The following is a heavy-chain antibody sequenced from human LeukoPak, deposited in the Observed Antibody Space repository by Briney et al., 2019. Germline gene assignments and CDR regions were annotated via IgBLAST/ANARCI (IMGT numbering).Heavy chain of an antibody. CDR2: ISYDGSNK. D-gene: IGHD3-10*01. J-gene: IGHJ4*02. CDR1: GFTFSSYA. CDR3: ARDLAMVREQWYGSGLGY. V-gene: IGHV3-30-3*01. Sequence: GRSLRLSCAASGFTFSSYAMHWVRQAPGKGLEWVAVISYDGSNKYYADSVKGRFTISRDNSKNTLYLQMNSLRADDTAVYYCARDLAMVREQWYGSGLGYWGQGTLVTVSS.